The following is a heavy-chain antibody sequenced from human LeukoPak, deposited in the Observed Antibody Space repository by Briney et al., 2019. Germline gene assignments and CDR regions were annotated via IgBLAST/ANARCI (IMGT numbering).Heavy chain of an antibody. D-gene: IGHD6-6*01. J-gene: IGHJ4*02. CDR1: GYTFTGYY. Sequence: GASVKVSCKASGYTFTGYYMHWVRQAPGQGLEWMGWINPNSGGTNYAQKFQGGVTMTRDTSISTAYMELSRLRSDDTAVYYCARGYSSSSHSPYYYFDYWGQGTLVTVSS. V-gene: IGHV1-2*02. CDR2: INPNSGGT. CDR3: ARGYSSSSHSPYYYFDY.